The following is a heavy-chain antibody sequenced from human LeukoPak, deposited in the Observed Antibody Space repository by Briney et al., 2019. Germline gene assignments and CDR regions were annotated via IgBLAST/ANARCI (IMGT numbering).Heavy chain of an antibody. CDR2: FDPEDGET. Sequence: ASVKVSCKVSGYTLTELSMHWVRQAPGKGLEWMGGFDPEDGETNYAQKFQGRVTITADESTSTAYMELSSLRSEDTAVYYCASSPIYYYGSGSYYNPIDYWGQGTLVTVSS. CDR1: GYTLTELS. V-gene: IGHV1-24*01. D-gene: IGHD3-10*01. CDR3: ASSPIYYYGSGSYYNPIDY. J-gene: IGHJ4*02.